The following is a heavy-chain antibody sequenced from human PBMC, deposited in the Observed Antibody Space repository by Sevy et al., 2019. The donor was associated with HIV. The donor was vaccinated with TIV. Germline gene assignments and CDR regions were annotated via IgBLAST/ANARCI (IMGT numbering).Heavy chain of an antibody. CDR1: GYTFTSYD. V-gene: IGHV1-8*01. CDR3: ARGMVRGVINYMDV. Sequence: ASVKVSCKASGYTFTSYDINWVRQATGQGLEWMGWMNPNSGNTGYAQKFHGRVTMTMNTSISTAYMELSSLRSEDTAVYYCARGMVRGVINYMDVWGKGTTVTVSS. D-gene: IGHD3-10*01. J-gene: IGHJ6*03. CDR2: MNPNSGNT.